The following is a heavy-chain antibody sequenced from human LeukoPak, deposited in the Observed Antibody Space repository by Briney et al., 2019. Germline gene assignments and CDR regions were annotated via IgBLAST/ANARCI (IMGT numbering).Heavy chain of an antibody. D-gene: IGHD5-24*01. CDR3: ARVYLEILRYRQLDY. J-gene: IGHJ4*02. Sequence: ASVKVSCKSSGYTFIQYSISWVRQAPGQGLEWMGWISPYNGNTNYAQKLQGRVTMTTDTSTSTDYMELRSLRSDDTAVYYCARVYLEILRYRQLDYWGQGTLVTVSS. V-gene: IGHV1-18*01. CDR2: ISPYNGNT. CDR1: GYTFIQYS.